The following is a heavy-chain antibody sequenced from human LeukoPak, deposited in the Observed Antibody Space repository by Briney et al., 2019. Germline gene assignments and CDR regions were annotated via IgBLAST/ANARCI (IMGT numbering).Heavy chain of an antibody. CDR1: GGSISSYY. Sequence: SETLSLSCTVSGGSISSYYWSWIRQPPGKELQWIGYVHSTGTTKFNPSLESRVTMSVDTSKNQFSLKRSSVTAADTAVYYCARHARRDAYNPNDYWGQGTLVTVSS. D-gene: IGHD5-24*01. CDR2: VHSTGTT. CDR3: ARHARRDAYNPNDY. J-gene: IGHJ4*02. V-gene: IGHV4-4*09.